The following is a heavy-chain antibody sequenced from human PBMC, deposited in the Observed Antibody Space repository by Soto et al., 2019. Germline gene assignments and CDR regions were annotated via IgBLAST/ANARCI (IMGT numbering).Heavy chain of an antibody. CDR3: ATGTAAPAH. CDR2: ISTSGGTT. V-gene: IGHV3-23*01. Sequence: SVRLSYAYSGLSFINFYLSWVRQAPGKGLEWVSGISTSGGTTYYADSVKGRFTSSRDNSKNTLYLQMTSLRAEDTAVYYCATGTAAPAHWGQGTLVTVSS. CDR1: GLSFINFY. J-gene: IGHJ1*01. D-gene: IGHD6-13*01.